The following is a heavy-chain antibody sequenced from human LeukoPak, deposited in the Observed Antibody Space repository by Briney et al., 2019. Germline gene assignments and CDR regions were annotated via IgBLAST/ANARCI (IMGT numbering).Heavy chain of an antibody. D-gene: IGHD1-26*01. V-gene: IGHV4-38-2*02. CDR3: ASPIVGATDAFDI. Sequence: PSEALSLTCTVSGYSLSSDYFWGWIPQPPGKGLGGNGSSYHSGSTYYNPSLKSRVTISVDTSNNQFSLKLSSVTAADTAVYYWASPIVGATDAFDIWGQGTMVTVSS. CDR2: SYHSGST. J-gene: IGHJ3*02. CDR1: GYSLSSDYF.